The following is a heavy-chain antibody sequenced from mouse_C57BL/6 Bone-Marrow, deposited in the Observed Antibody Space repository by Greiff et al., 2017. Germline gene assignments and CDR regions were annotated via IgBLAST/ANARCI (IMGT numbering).Heavy chain of an antibody. J-gene: IGHJ2*01. D-gene: IGHD1-1*01. Sequence: VQLQQPGAELVMPGASVKLSCKASGYTFTSYWMHWVKQRPGQGLEWIGEIDPSDSYTNYNQKFKGKSTLTVDKSSSTAYMQLSSLTSEDSAVYYCARRTYYYGSRYSRDYFDYWGQGTTLTVSS. CDR2: IDPSDSYT. CDR1: GYTFTSYW. CDR3: ARRTYYYGSRYSRDYFDY. V-gene: IGHV1-69*01.